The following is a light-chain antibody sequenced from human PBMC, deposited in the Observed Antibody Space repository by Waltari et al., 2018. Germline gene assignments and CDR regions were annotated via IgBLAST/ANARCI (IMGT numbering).Light chain of an antibody. CDR3: QQYYSTPRT. Sequence: DIQMTQSPSSLSASVGDRVTITCRASQNIFSFLNWYQQKPGKAPKLLIYGVSNLESGDPSRFSGSGSATDFTLTISSLQAEDVAVYYCQQYYSTPRTFGQGTKLEI. CDR2: GVS. V-gene: IGKV1-39*01. J-gene: IGKJ2*01. CDR1: QNIFSF.